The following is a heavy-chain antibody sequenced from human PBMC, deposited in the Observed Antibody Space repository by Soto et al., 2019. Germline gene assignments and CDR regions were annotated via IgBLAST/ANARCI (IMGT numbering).Heavy chain of an antibody. D-gene: IGHD2-2*01. V-gene: IGHV1-3*04. Sequence: QVQLVQSGAEVKKPGASVKISCQSSGYTFTNYPIHWLRQAPGRSLQWMAMINTGDGDTRYSQTFQGRITMTRDTSANTVYVDLSALTSEDTAVYYCARDDALVWGQGTLVTVSS. CDR1: GYTFTNYP. J-gene: IGHJ4*02. CDR3: ARDDALV. CDR2: INTGDGDT.